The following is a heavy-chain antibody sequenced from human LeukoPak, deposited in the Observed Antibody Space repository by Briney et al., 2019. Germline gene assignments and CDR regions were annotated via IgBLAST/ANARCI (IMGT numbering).Heavy chain of an antibody. Sequence: PSETLSLTCTVSAGSISSYYWSWIRQPPGKGLEWIGYIYSSGSTNYNPSLKSRVTMSLDTSKNQFSLKLSSVTVADTAVYYCARDQDYYDSSGFYYWGQGTLVTVSS. V-gene: IGHV4-59*01. CDR3: ARDQDYYDSSGFYY. D-gene: IGHD3-22*01. J-gene: IGHJ4*02. CDR1: AGSISSYY. CDR2: IYSSGST.